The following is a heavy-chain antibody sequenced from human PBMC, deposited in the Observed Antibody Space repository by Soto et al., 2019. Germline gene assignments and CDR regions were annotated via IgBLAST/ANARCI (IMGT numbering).Heavy chain of an antibody. CDR2: IYYSGST. Sequence: QESGPGLVKPSQTLSLTCTVSGGSISSGGYYWSWIRQHPGKGLEWIGYIYYSGSTYYNPSHNSRSTTSVDTSKNPCTLQLSAVTAAATAVYYCASLYVDTAMVGFDYWGQGTLVTVSS. D-gene: IGHD5-18*01. J-gene: IGHJ4*02. CDR1: GGSISSGGYY. V-gene: IGHV4-31*03. CDR3: ASLYVDTAMVGFDY.